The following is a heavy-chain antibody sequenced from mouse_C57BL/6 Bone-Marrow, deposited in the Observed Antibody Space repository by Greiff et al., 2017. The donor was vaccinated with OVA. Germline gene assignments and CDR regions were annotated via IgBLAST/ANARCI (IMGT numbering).Heavy chain of an antibody. CDR3: ARMYAMGY. Sequence: VQLQQPGAELVMPGASVKLSCKASGYTFTSYWMHWVKQRPGQGLEWIGEIDPSDSYTNYNQKFKGKSTLTVDKSSSTAYMQLSSLTSEDSAVYYCARMYAMGYWGQGTSVTVSS. V-gene: IGHV1-69*01. J-gene: IGHJ4*01. CDR1: GYTFTSYW. CDR2: IDPSDSYT.